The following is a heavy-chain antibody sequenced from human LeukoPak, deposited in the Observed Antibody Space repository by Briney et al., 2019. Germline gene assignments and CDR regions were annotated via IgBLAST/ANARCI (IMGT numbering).Heavy chain of an antibody. CDR1: GGSISSYY. J-gene: IGHJ4*02. CDR3: ARGESGYFDY. Sequence: SETLSLTCTVSGGSISSYYWSWIRQPPGKGLEWIGYIYYSGSTNYNPSLKSRVTISVDTSKNQFSLKLSSVTAADTAVYYCARGESGYFDYWGQGTLVTVSS. V-gene: IGHV4-59*01. D-gene: IGHD1-26*01. CDR2: IYYSGST.